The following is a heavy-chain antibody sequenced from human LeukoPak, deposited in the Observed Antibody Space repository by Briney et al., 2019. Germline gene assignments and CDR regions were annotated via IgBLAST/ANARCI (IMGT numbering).Heavy chain of an antibody. CDR1: GYTFTSYY. Sequence: ASVKVSCKASGYTFTSYYMHWVRQAPGQGVEWMGIINPSGGRTSYAQKFQGRVTIPRDTSTRTVYLEPSSLRSGRRAGYYCAGAAGGAAPFDPWGQATLV. D-gene: IGHD6-13*01. CDR3: AGAAGGAAPFDP. CDR2: INPSGGRT. V-gene: IGHV1-46*01. J-gene: IGHJ5*02.